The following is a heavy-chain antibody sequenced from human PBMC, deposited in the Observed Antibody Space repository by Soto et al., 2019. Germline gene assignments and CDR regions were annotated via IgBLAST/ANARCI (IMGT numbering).Heavy chain of an antibody. CDR1: GFTFTSYV. J-gene: IGHJ4*02. V-gene: IGHV3-23*01. CDR3: ARGVRNNYGYLPDH. CDR2: ISGNGDIA. D-gene: IGHD5-18*01. Sequence: GGSLRLSCAASGFTFTSYVMSWVRQAPGKGLEWVSTISGNGDIAYYADSVKGRFTISRDNSKNTLYLQMNSLRAEDTAVYYCARGVRNNYGYLPDHWGQGTLVTVSS.